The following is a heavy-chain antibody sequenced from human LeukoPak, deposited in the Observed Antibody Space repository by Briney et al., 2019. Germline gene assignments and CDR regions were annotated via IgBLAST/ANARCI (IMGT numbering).Heavy chain of an antibody. CDR1: EFIFGSYA. V-gene: IGHV3-23*01. D-gene: IGHD1-20*01. J-gene: IGHJ6*02. Sequence: GGSLRLSCGASEFIFGSYAMNGVRRSPGGGRQWFSAISVSGDTTYYADSVRGRLTISRDNSRNTLYLQMDSLTADDTAVYYCAKDLDQGPTHNSYYYYGMDVWGQETTVTVSS. CDR3: AKDLDQGPTHNSYYYYGMDV. CDR2: ISVSGDTT.